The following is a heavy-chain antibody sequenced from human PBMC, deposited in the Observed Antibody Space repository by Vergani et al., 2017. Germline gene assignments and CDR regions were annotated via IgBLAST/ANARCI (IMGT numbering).Heavy chain of an antibody. Sequence: EVQLLESGGGLVQPGGSLRLSCAASGFTFSSYGMSWVRQAPGKGLEWVAAISGSGGSTYYADSVKGRFTISRDNSKNTLYLQRNSLRAEDTAVCYCAKDQEDSSALFDYWGQGTLVTVSA. J-gene: IGHJ4*02. D-gene: IGHD6-6*01. V-gene: IGHV3-23*01. CDR1: GFTFSSYG. CDR2: ISGSGGST. CDR3: AKDQEDSSALFDY.